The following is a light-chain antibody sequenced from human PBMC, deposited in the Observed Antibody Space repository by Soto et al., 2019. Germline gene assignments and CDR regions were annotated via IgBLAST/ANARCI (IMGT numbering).Light chain of an antibody. Sequence: LVLTQSPSASASLGASVKLTCTLSSGHSSYAIAWHQQQPEKGPRYLMKLNSDGSHSKGDGIPDRFSGSSSGAVRYLTISSLQSEDEADYYCQTWGTGIQVFGGGTQLTVL. V-gene: IGLV4-69*01. J-gene: IGLJ3*02. CDR2: LNSDGSH. CDR1: SGHSSYA. CDR3: QTWGTGIQV.